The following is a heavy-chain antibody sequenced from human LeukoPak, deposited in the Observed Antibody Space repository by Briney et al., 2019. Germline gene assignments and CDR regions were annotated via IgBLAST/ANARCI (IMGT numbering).Heavy chain of an antibody. Sequence: ASVKVSCKASGGTFSSYAISWVRQAPGQGLEWMGRIIPILGIANYAQKLQGRVTMTTDTSTSTAYMELRSLRSDDTAVYYCARDTLYCSSTSCYIQGYGMDVWGQGTTVTVSS. D-gene: IGHD2-2*01. J-gene: IGHJ6*02. CDR3: ARDTLYCSSTSCYIQGYGMDV. CDR2: IIPILGIA. V-gene: IGHV1-69*04. CDR1: GGTFSSYA.